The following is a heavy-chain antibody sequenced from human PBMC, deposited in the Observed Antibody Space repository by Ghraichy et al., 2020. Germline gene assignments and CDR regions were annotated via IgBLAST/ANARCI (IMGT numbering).Heavy chain of an antibody. D-gene: IGHD3-3*01. CDR2: IIGSGGST. CDR3: AKDYASDYDFWSGYVYYYYGMDV. Sequence: GGSLRLSCAASGFTFSSYAMSWVRQAPGKGLEWVSAIIGSGGSTYYADSVKGRFTISRDNSKNTLYLQMNSLRAEDTAVYYCAKDYASDYDFWSGYVYYYYGMDVWGQGTTVTVSS. J-gene: IGHJ6*02. V-gene: IGHV3-23*01. CDR1: GFTFSSYA.